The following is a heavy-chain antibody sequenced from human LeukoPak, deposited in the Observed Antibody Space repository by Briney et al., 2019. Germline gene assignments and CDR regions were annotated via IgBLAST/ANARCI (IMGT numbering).Heavy chain of an antibody. CDR3: ARGQPPSYYDMNV. CDR1: GFTFRTYA. Sequence: PGGSLRLSCAASGFTFRTYAMSWVRRAPGKGLEWVSTISDSGSSTYYTDSVKGRFTISRDNSRNTLYLQMSSLRAEDTALYYCARGQPPSYYDMNVWGQGTTVTVSS. CDR2: ISDSGSST. D-gene: IGHD6-13*01. J-gene: IGHJ6*02. V-gene: IGHV3-23*01.